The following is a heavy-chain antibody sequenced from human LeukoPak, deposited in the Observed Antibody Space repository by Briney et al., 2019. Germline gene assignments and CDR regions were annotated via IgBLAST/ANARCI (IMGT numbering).Heavy chain of an antibody. D-gene: IGHD1-26*01. CDR1: GFTFSNYW. CDR3: GRGPPERQSRSRLFEEAFDI. J-gene: IGHJ3*02. V-gene: IGHV3-74*03. CDR2: INTGGSST. Sequence: GGSLRLSCAASGFTFSNYWIHWVRQAPGKGLVWVSRINTGGSSTTYADSVKGRFTISRDDAKNTPYLQMNSLRAEDTAVYYRGRGPPERQSRSRLFEEAFDIWGQGTMVTVSS.